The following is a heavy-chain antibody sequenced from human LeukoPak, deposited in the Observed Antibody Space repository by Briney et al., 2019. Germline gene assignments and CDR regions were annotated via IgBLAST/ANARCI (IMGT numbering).Heavy chain of an antibody. V-gene: IGHV3-23*01. J-gene: IGHJ3*02. Sequence: GGSLRLSCAASGFIFSSYAMNWVRRAPGKGLEWVSAISGSGGRTYYADSVKGRFTISRDNSKNTLYLQMNSLRAEDTAMYYCAKVSLNMVNDAFDIWGQGTMVSVSS. CDR2: ISGSGGRT. CDR3: AKVSLNMVNDAFDI. CDR1: GFIFSSYA. D-gene: IGHD4/OR15-4a*01.